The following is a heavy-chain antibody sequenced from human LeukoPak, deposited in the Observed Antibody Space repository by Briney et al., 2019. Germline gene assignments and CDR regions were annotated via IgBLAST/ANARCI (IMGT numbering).Heavy chain of an antibody. D-gene: IGHD2-8*01. CDR2: IKQDGSEK. J-gene: IGHJ3*02. Sequence: GGSLRLSCAASGFTFSVYWMSWVRQAPGKGLEWVANIKQDGSEKYYVDSVKGRFTISRDNAKNSLYLQMNSLRAEDTAVYYCARDVGGYCTNGVCYRASDMWGQGTMDGVSS. V-gene: IGHV3-7*05. CDR1: GFTFSVYW. CDR3: ARDVGGYCTNGVCYRASDM.